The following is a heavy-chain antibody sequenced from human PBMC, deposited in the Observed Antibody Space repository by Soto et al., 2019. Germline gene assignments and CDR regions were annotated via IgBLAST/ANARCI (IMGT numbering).Heavy chain of an antibody. CDR1: GFTFSSYG. Sequence: SLRLSCAASGFTFSSYGMHWVRQAPGKGLEWVAVIWYDGSNKYYADSVKGRFTISRDNSKNTLYLQMNSLRAEDTAVYYCTRGRLQFLEWLKSYYYRDAGGKGTPSTAPS. CDR2: IWYDGSNK. J-gene: IGHJ6*03. CDR3: TRGRLQFLEWLKSYYYRDA. D-gene: IGHD3-3*01. V-gene: IGHV3-33*01.